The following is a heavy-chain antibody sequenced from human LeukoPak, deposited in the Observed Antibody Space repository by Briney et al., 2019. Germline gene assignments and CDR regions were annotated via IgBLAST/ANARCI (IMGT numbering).Heavy chain of an antibody. D-gene: IGHD6-13*01. CDR1: RFTFSNYW. J-gene: IGHJ4*02. CDR2: IKQDGSGK. CDR3: AKDRETTASGTFDY. V-gene: IGHV3-7*01. Sequence: GGSLRLSCAASRFTFSNYWMSWVRQAPGKGLEWVVNIKQDGSGKYYVDSVKGRFTISRDNSNNTLYLQMNSLRAEDTGVYYCAKDRETTASGTFDYWGQGTLVTVSS.